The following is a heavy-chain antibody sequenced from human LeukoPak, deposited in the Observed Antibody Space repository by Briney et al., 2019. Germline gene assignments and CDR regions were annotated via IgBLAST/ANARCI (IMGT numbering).Heavy chain of an antibody. Sequence: GGSLRLSCAASGFTFSSYAMSWVRQAPGKGVEWVSAIGGGGNGFTTYYGEFMKGRFTISRDNSKNTLYLQMNSLRAEDTAVYYCARDLVRFGGWYDHWGQETLVTVSS. V-gene: IGHV3-23*01. CDR3: ARDLVRFGGWYDH. CDR2: IGGGGNGFTT. CDR1: GFTFSSYA. J-gene: IGHJ5*02. D-gene: IGHD2-15*01.